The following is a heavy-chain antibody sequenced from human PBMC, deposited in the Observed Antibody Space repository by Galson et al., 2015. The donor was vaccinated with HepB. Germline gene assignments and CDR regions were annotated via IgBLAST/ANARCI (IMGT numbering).Heavy chain of an antibody. CDR2: INWDESEK. V-gene: IGHV3-7*03. CDR1: GFSFDDHW. J-gene: IGHJ4*02. Sequence: SLRLSCAVSGFSFDDHWMRWVRLAPGKGLEWVANINWDESEKFYLESVKGRFTISRDNGKRILYLQMNSLRVDDTAVYYCATRNLFDYWGQGTLVTV. CDR3: ATRNLFDY.